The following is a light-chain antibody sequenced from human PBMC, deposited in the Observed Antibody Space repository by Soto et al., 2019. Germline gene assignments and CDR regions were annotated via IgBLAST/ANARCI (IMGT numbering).Light chain of an antibody. CDR1: QTISSW. Sequence: DIQMTQSPSTLSGSVGDRVTITCRASQTISSWLAWYQQKPGKVPNLLIYSASTLQSGVPSRFSGSGSGTEFTLTISSLQSEDVALYYCQQYHYWPRLFGQGTKVDIK. V-gene: IGKV1-27*01. CDR3: QQYHYWPRL. J-gene: IGKJ1*01. CDR2: SAS.